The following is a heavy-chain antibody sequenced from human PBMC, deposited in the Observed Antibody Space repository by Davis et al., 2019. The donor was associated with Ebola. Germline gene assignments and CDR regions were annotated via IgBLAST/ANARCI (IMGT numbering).Heavy chain of an antibody. J-gene: IGHJ2*01. CDR2: ISGSGGST. V-gene: IGHV3-23*01. D-gene: IGHD6-19*01. CDR1: GFTFSSYA. CDR3: TRHGRKAYSSGWLYWYFDL. Sequence: GESLKISCAASGFTFSSYAMSWVRQAPGKGLEWVSAISGSGGSTYYADSVKGRFTISRDNSKNTLYLQMNSLKTEDTAVYYCTRHGRKAYSSGWLYWYFDLWGRGTLVTVSS.